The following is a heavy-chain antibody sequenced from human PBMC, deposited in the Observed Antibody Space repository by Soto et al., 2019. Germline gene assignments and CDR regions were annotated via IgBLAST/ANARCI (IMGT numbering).Heavy chain of an antibody. Sequence: ESGGGLVKPGGSLRLSCAASGFTFSSYSMNWVRQAPGKGLEWVSSISSSSSYIYYADSVKGRFTISRDNAKNSLYLQMNSLRAEDTAVYYCASPRGRTYYYGSGTLYGMDVWGQGTTVTVSS. V-gene: IGHV3-21*01. CDR2: ISSSSSYI. J-gene: IGHJ6*02. CDR1: GFTFSSYS. CDR3: ASPRGRTYYYGSGTLYGMDV. D-gene: IGHD3-10*01.